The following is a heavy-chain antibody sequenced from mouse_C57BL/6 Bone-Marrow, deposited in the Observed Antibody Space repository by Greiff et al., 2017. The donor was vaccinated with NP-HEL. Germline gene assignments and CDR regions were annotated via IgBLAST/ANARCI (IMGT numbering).Heavy chain of an antibody. Sequence: VKLVESGPGLVQPSQSLSITCTVSGFSLTSYGVNWVRQSPGKGLEWLGVIWSGGSTDYNAAFISRLSISKDNSKSKVFFKMNSLQADDTAIYYCARKLTNAMDYWGQGTSVTVSS. CDR2: IWSGGST. D-gene: IGHD1-3*01. J-gene: IGHJ4*01. CDR1: GFSLTSYG. CDR3: ARKLTNAMDY. V-gene: IGHV2-2*01.